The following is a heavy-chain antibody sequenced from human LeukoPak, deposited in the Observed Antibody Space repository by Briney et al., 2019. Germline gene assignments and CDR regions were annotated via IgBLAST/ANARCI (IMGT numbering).Heavy chain of an antibody. V-gene: IGHV1-46*01. CDR1: GYTFTSYY. CDR2: INPSGGST. J-gene: IGHJ6*03. D-gene: IGHD3-3*01. Sequence: ASVKVSCKASGYTFTSYYMHWVRQAPGQGLEWMGIINPSGGSTSYAQKFQGRVTMTRDTSTSTVYMELSSLRSEDTAVYYCARDVTYYDFWSGYSTYYYYYMDVWGKGTTVTVSS. CDR3: ARDVTYYDFWSGYSTYYYYYMDV.